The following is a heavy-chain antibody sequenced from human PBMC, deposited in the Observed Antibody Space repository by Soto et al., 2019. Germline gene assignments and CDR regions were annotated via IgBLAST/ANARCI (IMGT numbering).Heavy chain of an antibody. J-gene: IGHJ4*02. CDR1: GYTFTSYP. V-gene: IGHV1-3*01. CDR2: INAGNGNT. CDR3: ARDLQADY. Sequence: XSVKVSFNASGYTFTSYPMHWVRQAPGQRLEWMGWINAGNGNTKYSQKFQGRVTITRDTSASTAYMELSSLRSEDTAVYYCARDLQADYWGQGTLVTSPQ.